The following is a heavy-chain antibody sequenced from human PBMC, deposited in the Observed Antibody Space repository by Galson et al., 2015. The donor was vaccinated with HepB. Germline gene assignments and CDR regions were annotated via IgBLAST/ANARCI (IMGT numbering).Heavy chain of an antibody. D-gene: IGHD3-3*01. CDR1: GGTFSSYA. CDR3: ARVQEIFGIVLQWGPFDY. J-gene: IGHJ4*02. CDR2: IIPTFGTT. Sequence: SVKVSCKASGGTFSSYAISWVRQAPGQRLEWVGDIIPTFGTTNYAHKFRGRVTITADESSTTAYMELTSLKTEDTAMYYCARVQEIFGIVLQWGPFDYWGQGTLVTVSS. V-gene: IGHV1-69*13.